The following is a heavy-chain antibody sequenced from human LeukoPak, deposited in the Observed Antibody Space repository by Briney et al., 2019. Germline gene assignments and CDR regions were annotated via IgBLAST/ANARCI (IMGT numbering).Heavy chain of an antibody. Sequence: PSETLSLTCTVSGGSVSSGSYYWSWIRQPPGKGLEWIGCIYYSGSTNYNPSLKSRVTMSVDTSKNQFSLNLSSVTAADTAVYYCAKEKYYYDSSGYYYAPFDYWGQGTLVTVSS. CDR3: AKEKYYYDSSGYYYAPFDY. J-gene: IGHJ4*02. CDR2: IYYSGST. CDR1: GGSVSSGSYY. V-gene: IGHV4-61*01. D-gene: IGHD3-22*01.